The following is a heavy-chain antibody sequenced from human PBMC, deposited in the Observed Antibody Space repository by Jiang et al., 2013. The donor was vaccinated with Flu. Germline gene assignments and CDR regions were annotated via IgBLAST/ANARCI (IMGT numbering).Heavy chain of an antibody. J-gene: IGHJ4*02. CDR2: IYYSGST. Sequence: GLVKPSETLSLTCTVSGGSISSYYWSWIRQPPGKGLEWIGYIYYSGSTNXNPSLKSRVTISVDTSKNQFSLKLSSVTAADTAVYYCARELGSGGFDYWGPGNPGHRLL. CDR3: ARELGSGGFDY. D-gene: IGHD6-25*01. CDR1: GGSISSYY. V-gene: IGHV4-59*01.